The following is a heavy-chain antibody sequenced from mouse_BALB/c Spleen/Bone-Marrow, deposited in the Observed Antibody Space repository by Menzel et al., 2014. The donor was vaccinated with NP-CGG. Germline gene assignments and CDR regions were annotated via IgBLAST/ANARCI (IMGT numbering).Heavy chain of an antibody. J-gene: IGHJ3*01. D-gene: IGHD2-1*01. Sequence: QVQLQQSAAELVRPGASVKLSCKASGYTFTSYWINWVKQRPGQGLEWIGNIYPSDSYTNYNQKFKNKATLTVDKSSSTAYMQLSSPTSEDSAVYYCTRREGNYALAYWGQGTLVTVSA. V-gene: IGHV1-69*02. CDR1: GYTFTSYW. CDR3: TRREGNYALAY. CDR2: IYPSDSYT.